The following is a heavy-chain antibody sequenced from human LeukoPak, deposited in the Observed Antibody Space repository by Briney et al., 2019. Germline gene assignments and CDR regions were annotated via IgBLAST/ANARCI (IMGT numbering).Heavy chain of an antibody. Sequence: GGSLRLSCAASGFTFSSYTMNWVRQAPGKGLEWVSSISSSSSYIYYADTLKGRFTISRDNARNSLFLQMNSLGAEDTAVYYCARDLDIVVVTGIDPWGQGTLVTVSS. J-gene: IGHJ5*02. D-gene: IGHD2-21*02. CDR2: ISSSSSYI. V-gene: IGHV3-21*01. CDR3: ARDLDIVVVTGIDP. CDR1: GFTFSSYT.